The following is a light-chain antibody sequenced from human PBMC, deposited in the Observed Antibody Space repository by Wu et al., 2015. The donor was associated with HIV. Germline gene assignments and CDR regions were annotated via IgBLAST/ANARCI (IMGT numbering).Light chain of an antibody. CDR3: QQYGSSFSYT. J-gene: IGKJ2*01. CDR2: GVS. Sequence: EIVLTQSPGTLSLSPGERATLSCRASQSVSSNYLAWYQQKPGQAPRLVIYGVSSRATGIPDRFSGSGSGTDFTLTISRLEPEDFAVYYCQQYGSSFSYTFGQGTKLEIK. V-gene: IGKV3-20*01. CDR1: QSVSSNY.